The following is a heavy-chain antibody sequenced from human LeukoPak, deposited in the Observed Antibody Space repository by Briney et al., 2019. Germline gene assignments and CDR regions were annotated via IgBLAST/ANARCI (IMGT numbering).Heavy chain of an antibody. CDR3: ARGLYYYDSSGYYLGPLFDY. J-gene: IGHJ4*02. Sequence: PGGSLRLSCAASGFTFSIYSMNWVRQAPGKGLEWIGEINHSGSTNYNPSLKSRVTISVDTSKNQFSLKLSSVTAADTAVYYCARGLYYYDSSGYYLGPLFDYWGQGTLVTVSS. CDR1: GFTFSIYS. D-gene: IGHD3-22*01. V-gene: IGHV4-34*01. CDR2: INHSGST.